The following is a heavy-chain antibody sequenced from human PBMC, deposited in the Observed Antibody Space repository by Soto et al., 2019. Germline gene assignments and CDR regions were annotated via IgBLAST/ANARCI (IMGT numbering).Heavy chain of an antibody. CDR1: GYTFTSYW. CDR2: IYPGDSDT. J-gene: IGHJ5*02. D-gene: IGHD5-18*01. V-gene: IGHV5-51*01. CDR3: ARHDGYSYAYNWFDP. Sequence: ESLKISCKGSGYTFTSYWIGWVRQMPGKGLEWMGIIYPGDSDTRYSPSFQGQVTISAGKSISTAYLQWSSLKASDTAMYYCARHDGYSYAYNWFDPWGQGTLVTVSS.